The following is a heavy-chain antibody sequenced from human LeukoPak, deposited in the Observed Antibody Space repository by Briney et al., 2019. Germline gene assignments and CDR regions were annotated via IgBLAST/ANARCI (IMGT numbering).Heavy chain of an antibody. J-gene: IGHJ6*02. CDR3: ARDRRPQMTTVTTAKGYYYYGMDV. CDR2: INHSGST. V-gene: IGHV4-34*01. D-gene: IGHD4-4*01. Sequence: PSETLSLTCAVYGGSFSGYYWSWIRQPPGKGLEWIGEINHSGSTNYNPSLKSRVTISVDTSKNQFSLKLSSVTAADTAVYYCARDRRPQMTTVTTAKGYYYYGMDVWGQGTTVTVSS. CDR1: GGSFSGYY.